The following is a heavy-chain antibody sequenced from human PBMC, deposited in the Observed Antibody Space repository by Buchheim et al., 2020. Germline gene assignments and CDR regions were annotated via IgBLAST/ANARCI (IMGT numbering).Heavy chain of an antibody. CDR2: IYYIGGT. J-gene: IGHJ4*02. CDR1: GASISTGGYH. CDR3: ARDKGGVYFDN. Sequence: QVQLQESGPGLVKPSQTLSLTCSVSGASISTGGYHWTWIRQFPGKGLEWIGNIYYIGGTTYKPSLRSRVLISLAPSKNQFSLKLSSVTAADTAVYYCARDKGGVYFDNWGQGTL. V-gene: IGHV4-31*03. D-gene: IGHD3-16*01.